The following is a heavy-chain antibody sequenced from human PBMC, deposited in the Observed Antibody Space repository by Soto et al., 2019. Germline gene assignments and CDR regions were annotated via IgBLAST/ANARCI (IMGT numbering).Heavy chain of an antibody. Sequence: SETLSLTCAVSGGSISSNNWWSWVRQPPGKGLEWIGEIYQSGSTNYNPSLKSRVTISVDTSKNQFSLKLSSVTAADTAVYYCARYSSSWYYFDYWGQGTLVTVSS. J-gene: IGHJ4*02. D-gene: IGHD6-13*01. CDR2: IYQSGST. CDR1: GGSISSNNW. CDR3: ARYSSSWYYFDY. V-gene: IGHV4-4*02.